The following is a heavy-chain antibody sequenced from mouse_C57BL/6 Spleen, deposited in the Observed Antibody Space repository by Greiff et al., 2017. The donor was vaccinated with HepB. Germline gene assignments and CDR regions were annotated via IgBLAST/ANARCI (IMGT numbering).Heavy chain of an antibody. J-gene: IGHJ4*01. Sequence: QVQLQQPGAELVRPGSSVKLSCKASGYTFTSYWMHWVKQRPIQGLEWIGNIDPSDSETHYNQKFKDKATLTVDKSSSTAYMQLSSLTSEDSAVYYCARSGTYGSSYNYAMDYWGQGTSATVSS. V-gene: IGHV1-52*01. CDR1: GYTFTSYW. CDR2: IDPSDSET. CDR3: ARSGTYGSSYNYAMDY. D-gene: IGHD1-1*01.